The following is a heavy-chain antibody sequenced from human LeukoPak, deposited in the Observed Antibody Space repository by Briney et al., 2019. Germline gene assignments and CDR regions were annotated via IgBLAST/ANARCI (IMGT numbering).Heavy chain of an antibody. J-gene: IGHJ4*02. Sequence: GGSLRLSCAASGFTFSDYSMNWVRQAPGKGLEWVSSISGSSTYIYYADPVKGRFTISRDNAKNSLYLQMSSLRPEDTAVYYCARDIGSSSSGLDYWGQGTLITVCS. CDR1: GFTFSDYS. CDR2: ISGSSTYI. D-gene: IGHD6-6*01. V-gene: IGHV3-21*01. CDR3: ARDIGSSSSGLDY.